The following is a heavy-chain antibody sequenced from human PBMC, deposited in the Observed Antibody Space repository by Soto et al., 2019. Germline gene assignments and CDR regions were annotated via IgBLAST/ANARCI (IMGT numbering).Heavy chain of an antibody. D-gene: IGHD2-2*01. CDR2: IYYSGST. J-gene: IGHJ4*02. CDR1: GGSISSSSYY. Sequence: SETLSLTCTVSGGSISSSSYYWGWIRQPPGKGLEWIGSIYYSGSTYYNPSLKSRVTISVDTSKNQFSLKLSPVTAADTAVYYCAIGGYCSSTSCINFDYWGQGTLVTVSS. V-gene: IGHV4-39*07. CDR3: AIGGYCSSTSCINFDY.